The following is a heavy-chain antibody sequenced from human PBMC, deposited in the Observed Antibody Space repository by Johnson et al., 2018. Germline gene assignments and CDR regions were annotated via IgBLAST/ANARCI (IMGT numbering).Heavy chain of an antibody. CDR1: GFTFGDYA. CDR3: TTDYVGRSSPSSYYMDV. CDR2: IRSKADGGTT. J-gene: IGHJ6*03. D-gene: IGHD2-2*01. V-gene: IGHV3-49*05. Sequence: VQLVQSGGGLVKPGRSLRLSCTASGFTFGDYAMSWFRQAPGKGLEWVGFIRSKADGGTTDYAAPVKGRFTISRDDSKNTRYLQMNSLKNEDTAVDYCTTDYVGRSSPSSYYMDVWGKGTTVTVSS.